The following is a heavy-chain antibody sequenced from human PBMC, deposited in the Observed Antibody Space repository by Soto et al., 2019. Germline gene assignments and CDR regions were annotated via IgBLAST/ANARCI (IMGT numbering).Heavy chain of an antibody. CDR3: AKGSFPRGRFLEGLLPTHFDP. Sequence: PGGSLRLSCAASGFTFSSYAMSWVRQAPGKGLEWVSAISGSGGSTYYADSVKGRFTISRDNSKNTLYLQMNSLRAEDTAVYYCAKGSFPRGRFLEGLLPTHFDPWGQGTLVTVSS. J-gene: IGHJ5*02. CDR1: GFTFSSYA. CDR2: ISGSGGST. D-gene: IGHD3-3*01. V-gene: IGHV3-23*01.